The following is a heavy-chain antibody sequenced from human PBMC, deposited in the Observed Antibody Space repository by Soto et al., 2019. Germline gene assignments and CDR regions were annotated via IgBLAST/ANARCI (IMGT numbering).Heavy chain of an antibody. J-gene: IGHJ4*02. V-gene: IGHV3-23*01. CDR3: AKEHYDFWSGYPRYFDY. CDR2: ISGSGGST. CDR1: GFTFSSYS. Sequence: GGSLRLSCAASGFTFSSYSMSWVRQAPWKGLEWVSAISGSGGSTYYADSVKGRFTISRDNSKNTLYLQMNSLRAEDTAVYYCAKEHYDFWSGYPRYFDYWGQGTLVTVSS. D-gene: IGHD3-3*01.